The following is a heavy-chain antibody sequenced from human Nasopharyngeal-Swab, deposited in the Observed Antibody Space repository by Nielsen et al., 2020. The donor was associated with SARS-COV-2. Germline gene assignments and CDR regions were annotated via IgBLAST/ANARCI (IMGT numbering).Heavy chain of an antibody. CDR2: INPSGGRT. CDR3: ARDGCRTITCQGGGNWFDP. D-gene: IGHD1-14*01. J-gene: IGHJ5*02. Sequence: ASVKVSCKASGYTFTTYHMHWLRQAPGQGLEWMGIINPSGGRTSYAQKFQGRVTMTRDTSTSTVYMELSSLRSGDTAVYYCARDGCRTITCQGGGNWFDPWSQGTLVTVSS. V-gene: IGHV1-46*01. CDR1: GYTFTTYH.